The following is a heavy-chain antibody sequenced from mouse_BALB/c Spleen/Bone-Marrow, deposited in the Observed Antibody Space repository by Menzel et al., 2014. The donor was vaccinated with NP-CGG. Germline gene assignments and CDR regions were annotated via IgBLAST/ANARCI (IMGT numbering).Heavy chain of an antibody. J-gene: IGHJ2*01. CDR3: ARYDGYFDY. D-gene: IGHD2-3*01. Sequence: VQQQQSGAELVRPGTSVKVSCKASGYAFTDYLMEWLKPRPGQGLEWIGVINPGSGSTNYNEKFKDKATLTADKSSSTAYMQLSSLTSDDSAVYFCARYDGYFDYWGQGTILTVSS. CDR2: INPGSGST. CDR1: GYAFTDYL. V-gene: IGHV1-54*01.